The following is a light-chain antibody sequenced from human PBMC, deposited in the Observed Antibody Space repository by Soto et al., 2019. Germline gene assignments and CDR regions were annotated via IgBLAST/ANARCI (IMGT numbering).Light chain of an antibody. CDR3: AAWDDSLREV. CDR2: RDS. J-gene: IGLJ1*01. Sequence: QSVLTQPPSASGTPGQRVTIPCSGSSSNIGSNFVYWYQQVPGTAPKLLIYRDSQRPSGVPDRFSGSKSGTSTSLAISGLRSEDEADYYCAAWDDSLREVFGSGTKVTVL. V-gene: IGLV1-47*01. CDR1: SSNIGSNF.